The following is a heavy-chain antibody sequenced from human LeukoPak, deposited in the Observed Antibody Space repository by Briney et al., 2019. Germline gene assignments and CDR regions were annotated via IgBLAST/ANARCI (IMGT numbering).Heavy chain of an antibody. CDR3: ARGGEINSSSWWGYYYYYMDV. J-gene: IGHJ6*03. CDR1: GGSISSSSYY. D-gene: IGHD6-13*01. Sequence: SETLSLTCTVSGGSISSSSYYWGWIRQPPGKGLEWIGSIYYSGSTYYNPSLKSRVTISVDTSKNQFSLKLSSVTAADTAVYYCARGGEINSSSWWGYYYYYMDVWGKGTTVTISS. CDR2: IYYSGST. V-gene: IGHV4-39*01.